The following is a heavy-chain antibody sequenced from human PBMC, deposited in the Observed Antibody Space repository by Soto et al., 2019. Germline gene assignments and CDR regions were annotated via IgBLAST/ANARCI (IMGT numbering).Heavy chain of an antibody. V-gene: IGHV3-33*01. J-gene: IGHJ4*02. D-gene: IGHD6-19*01. CDR1: GFNFSSYV. Sequence: QVQLVESGGGVVQPGRSLRLSCAASGFNFSSYVMHWVRQAPGKGLEGVAVIWYDGGNKYYADSVKGRFTISRDNSKSTRYLQMKSLRAEETAVYYCARDGQWLPLDVLRCSYYFDYWGEGTLVTVSS. CDR2: IWYDGGNK. CDR3: ARDGQWLPLDVLRCSYYFDY.